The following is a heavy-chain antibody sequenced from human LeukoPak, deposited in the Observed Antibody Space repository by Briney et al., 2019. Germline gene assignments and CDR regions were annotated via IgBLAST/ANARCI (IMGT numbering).Heavy chain of an antibody. CDR2: IYGGGNI. D-gene: IGHD5-24*01. J-gene: IGHJ4*02. CDR1: GFTVSSNY. Sequence: GGSLGLSCEASGFTVSSNYMNWVRQAPGKGLEWVSVIYGGGNIYYADSVKGRFTISRDNSKNTLYLQMNSLRAEDTAVYYCARGAGYNYPYYFDYWGQGTLVTVSS. CDR3: ARGAGYNYPYYFDY. V-gene: IGHV3-53*01.